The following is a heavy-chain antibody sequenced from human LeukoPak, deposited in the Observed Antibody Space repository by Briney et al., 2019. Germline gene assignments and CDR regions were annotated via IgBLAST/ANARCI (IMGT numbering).Heavy chain of an antibody. Sequence: SETLSLTCTVSGGSVHSTNHFWGWIRQPPGEGLEWIATISDSGTTYYNPSLKSRISISADTSKNQISLKLSSVTAADTAVYYCARGAYSYVQYYFDYWGQGTLVTVSS. V-gene: IGHV4-39*07. CDR2: ISDSGTT. CDR3: ARGAYSYVQYYFDY. J-gene: IGHJ4*02. CDR1: GGSVHSTNHF. D-gene: IGHD5-18*01.